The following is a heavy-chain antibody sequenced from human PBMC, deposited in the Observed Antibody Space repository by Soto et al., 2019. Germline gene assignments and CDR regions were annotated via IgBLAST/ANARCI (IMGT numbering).Heavy chain of an antibody. Sequence: SETLSPTCTVSGGSISSYYWSWIRQPAGKGLEWIGRIYTSGSTNYNPSLKSRVTMSVDTSKNQFSLKLSSVTAADTAVYYCARAPSSGYDFWSGYYTYYYYGMDVWGQGTTVTVSS. V-gene: IGHV4-4*07. CDR3: ARAPSSGYDFWSGYYTYYYYGMDV. D-gene: IGHD3-3*01. CDR1: GGSISSYY. CDR2: IYTSGST. J-gene: IGHJ6*02.